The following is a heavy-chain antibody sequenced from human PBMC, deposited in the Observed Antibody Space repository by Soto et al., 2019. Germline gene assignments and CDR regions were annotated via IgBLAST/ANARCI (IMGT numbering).Heavy chain of an antibody. J-gene: IGHJ4*02. V-gene: IGHV1-18*01. Sequence: QVQLVQSGAEVKKPGASVKVSCKASGYTFTTYGIDWVRQAPGQGLEWMGWISGYNGNTNYAQKLQGRVTMTSDTSTNSAYMELRSLRSDDTAVYYCAREYGNYGPDYWGQGTLVTVSS. CDR2: ISGYNGNT. CDR1: GYTFTTYG. D-gene: IGHD4-17*01. CDR3: AREYGNYGPDY.